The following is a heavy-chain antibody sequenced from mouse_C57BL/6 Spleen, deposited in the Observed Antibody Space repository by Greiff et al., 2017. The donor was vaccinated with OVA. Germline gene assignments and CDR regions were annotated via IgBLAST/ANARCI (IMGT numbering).Heavy chain of an antibody. D-gene: IGHD3-2*02. Sequence: QVQLQQPGAELVMPGASVKLSCKASGYTFTSYWMLWVKQRPGQGLEWIGEIDPSDSYTNYNQKFKVKSTLTVDKSASTAYMQLSSLTSEGSAVYYCARSNEHLSRPRCAMEYWGQGTSVTVSS. J-gene: IGHJ4*01. CDR2: IDPSDSYT. CDR3: ARSNEHLSRPRCAMEY. CDR1: GYTFTSYW. V-gene: IGHV1-69*01.